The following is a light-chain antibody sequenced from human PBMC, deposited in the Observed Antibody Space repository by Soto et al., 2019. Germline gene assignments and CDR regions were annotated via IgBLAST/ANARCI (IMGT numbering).Light chain of an antibody. Sequence: VLTQPPSASGTPGQTVTISCSGSSSNIGGNSVSWCQQHPGTAPKLLIHTNNQRPSGVPDRFSGSKSGTSASLAITGLQPEDEADYYCAVWDDSLHGLVFGTGTKLTVL. CDR1: SSNIGGNS. CDR2: TNN. CDR3: AVWDDSLHGLV. V-gene: IGLV1-44*01. J-gene: IGLJ1*01.